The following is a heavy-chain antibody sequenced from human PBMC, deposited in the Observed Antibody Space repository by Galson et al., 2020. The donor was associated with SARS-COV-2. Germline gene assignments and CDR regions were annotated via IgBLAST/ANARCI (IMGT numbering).Heavy chain of an antibody. CDR3: ATGPVVVRDNWFDP. J-gene: IGHJ5*02. CDR1: GYTLTELS. D-gene: IGHD3-22*01. Sequence: ASVKVSCKVSGYTLTELSMHWVRQAPGKGLEWMGGFDPEDGETIYAQKFQGRVTMTEDTSTDTAYMGLSSLRSEDTAVYYCATGPVVVRDNWFDPWGQGTLVTVSS. V-gene: IGHV1-24*01. CDR2: FDPEDGET.